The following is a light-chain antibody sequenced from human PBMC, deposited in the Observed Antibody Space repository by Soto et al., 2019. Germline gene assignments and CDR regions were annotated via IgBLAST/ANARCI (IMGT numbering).Light chain of an antibody. Sequence: QSVLTQPPSVSGAPGQRVTISCTGTNSNIGAGHEVHWYQQVPGKAPKLLIYEINNRPSGVPDRFSGSKSGTSASLAITGRQAEDEADYYCQSHDSSLSGWVFGGGTKVTVL. CDR3: QSHDSSLSGWV. V-gene: IGLV1-40*01. CDR1: NSNIGAGHE. J-gene: IGLJ3*02. CDR2: EIN.